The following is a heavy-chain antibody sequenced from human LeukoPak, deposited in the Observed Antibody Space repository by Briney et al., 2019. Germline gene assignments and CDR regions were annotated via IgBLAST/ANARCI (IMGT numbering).Heavy chain of an antibody. Sequence: SETLSLTCTVSGGSISSSSYYWGWIRQPPGKGLEWIGSIYYSGSTYYNPSLKSRVTISVDTSKNQFSLRLSSVTAADAAVYYCARVGDYALKDWGQGTLVTVSS. V-gene: IGHV4-39*07. CDR3: ARVGDYALKD. J-gene: IGHJ4*02. CDR2: IYYSGST. D-gene: IGHD3-16*01. CDR1: GGSISSSSYY.